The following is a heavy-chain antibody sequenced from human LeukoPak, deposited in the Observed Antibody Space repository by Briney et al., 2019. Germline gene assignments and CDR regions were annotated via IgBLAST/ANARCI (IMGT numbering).Heavy chain of an antibody. CDR1: GGTFSSYA. V-gene: IGHV1-69*05. CDR3: ARCSGSYYKYFQH. CDR2: IIPIFGTA. D-gene: IGHD1-26*01. Sequence: SVNVSCTASGGTFSSYAISWVRQAPGQGLEWMGGIIPIFGTANYAQKFQGRVTITTDESTSTAYMELSSLRSEDTAVYYCARCSGSYYKYFQHWGQGTLGTVSS. J-gene: IGHJ1*01.